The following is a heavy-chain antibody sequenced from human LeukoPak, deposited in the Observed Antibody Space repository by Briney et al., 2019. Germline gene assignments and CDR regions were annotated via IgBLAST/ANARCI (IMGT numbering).Heavy chain of an antibody. CDR3: AKEPWEYCSSTSCPNWFDS. J-gene: IGHJ5*01. CDR1: GFTFRSYC. D-gene: IGHD2-2*01. Sequence: GGSLRLSCAASGFTFRSYCMSWVRQAPGKGLEWVANIKQDGGEKYYVDFVKGRFTISRDNAKNSLYLQMNSLRAEDTAVYYCAKEPWEYCSSTSCPNWFDSWGQGTLVTVSS. V-gene: IGHV3-7*01. CDR2: IKQDGGEK.